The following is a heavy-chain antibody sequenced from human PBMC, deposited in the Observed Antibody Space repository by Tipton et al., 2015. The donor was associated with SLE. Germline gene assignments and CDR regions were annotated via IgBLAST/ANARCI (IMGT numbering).Heavy chain of an antibody. D-gene: IGHD6-19*01. V-gene: IGHV4-34*01. J-gene: IGHJ4*02. CDR1: GGSFSGYY. CDR2: INHRGST. Sequence: LRLSCAVYGGSFSGYYWSWIRQPPGKGLEYIGEINHRGSTNYNPSLKSRVTISVDTSKNQFSLKLSSVTAADTAVYYCARGWVAGYFDYWGQGTLVTVSS. CDR3: ARGWVAGYFDY.